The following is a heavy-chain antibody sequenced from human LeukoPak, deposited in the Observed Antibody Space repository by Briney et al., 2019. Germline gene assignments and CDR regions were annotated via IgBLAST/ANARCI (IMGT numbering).Heavy chain of an antibody. Sequence: GGSLRLSCAASGFTFSSYEMNWVRQAPGKGLEWVSYISSSGSTIYYADSVKGRFTISRDNAKSSLYLQMNSLRAEDTAVYYCARVRDYDFWSGPYYMDVWGKGTTVTVSS. CDR2: ISSSGSTI. CDR1: GFTFSSYE. V-gene: IGHV3-48*03. CDR3: ARVRDYDFWSGPYYMDV. J-gene: IGHJ6*03. D-gene: IGHD3-3*01.